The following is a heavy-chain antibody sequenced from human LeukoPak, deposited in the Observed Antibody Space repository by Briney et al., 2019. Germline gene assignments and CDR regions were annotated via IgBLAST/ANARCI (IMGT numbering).Heavy chain of an antibody. D-gene: IGHD7-27*01. CDR2: IYYSGST. CDR1: GGSISSGGYY. V-gene: IGHV4-31*03. J-gene: IGHJ5*02. Sequence: SQTLSLTCTVSGGSISSGGYYWSWIRQHPGKGLEWIAYIYYSGSTYYNPSLKSRVTISVDTSKNQFSLRLSSVTAADTAVYYCARHTLPRLPHWAFDPWGQGTLVTVSS. CDR3: ARHTLPRLPHWAFDP.